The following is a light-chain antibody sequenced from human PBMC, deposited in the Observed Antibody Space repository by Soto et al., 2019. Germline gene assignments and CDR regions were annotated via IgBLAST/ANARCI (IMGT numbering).Light chain of an antibody. CDR1: QSVSHY. J-gene: IGKJ4*01. CDR2: DAS. CDR3: QQRSNWPPT. Sequence: EIVLTQSPATLSLSPGERATLSCRASQSVSHYLAWYQQKPGQAPRLLIYDASTRAAGIPARFSGSGSGTDFTLTIRSLEPQDFAIYHCQQRSNWPPTFGGGTKVEIK. V-gene: IGKV3-11*01.